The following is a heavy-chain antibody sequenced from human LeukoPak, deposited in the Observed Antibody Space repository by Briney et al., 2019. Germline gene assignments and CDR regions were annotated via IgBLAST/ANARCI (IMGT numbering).Heavy chain of an antibody. J-gene: IGHJ5*02. CDR1: GFTFSSYS. D-gene: IGHD1-26*01. V-gene: IGHV3-21*01. Sequence: GGSLRLSCAASGFTFSSYSMNWVRQAPGKGLEWVSSISSSSSYIYYADSVKGRFTISRDNAMNSLYLQMNSLRAEDTAVYYCARRRYSGSYVGLDPWGQGTLVTVSS. CDR2: ISSSSSYI. CDR3: ARRRYSGSYVGLDP.